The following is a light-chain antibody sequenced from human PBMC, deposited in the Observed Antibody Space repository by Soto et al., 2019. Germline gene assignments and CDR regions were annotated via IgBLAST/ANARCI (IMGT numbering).Light chain of an antibody. J-gene: IGLJ2*01. CDR3: QTWGTGFQV. V-gene: IGLV4-69*01. CDR1: SGHSTYT. Sequence: QLVLTQSPSASASLGASVKLTCTLSSGHSTYTIAWHQQQPEKGPRYLMKLNSDGSHSKGDGIPDRFSGSSSGAERYLTISSLQSEDEGDYYCQTWGTGFQVFGGGTKVTVL. CDR2: LNSDGSH.